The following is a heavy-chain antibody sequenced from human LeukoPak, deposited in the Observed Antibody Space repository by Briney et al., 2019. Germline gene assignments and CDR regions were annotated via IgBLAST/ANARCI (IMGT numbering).Heavy chain of an antibody. V-gene: IGHV1-46*01. CDR3: AREDESNSPEVGDALDI. CDR1: GYTFTTYY. CDR2: INPSNGRT. D-gene: IGHD1-14*01. Sequence: ASVKVSCKASGYTFTTYYMHWVRRAPGQGLEWMGIINPSNGRTYYAQNFQDRVTMTSDTSTSTVYMELSSLTSDDTAFYYCAREDESNSPEVGDALDIWGQGTMVTVSS. J-gene: IGHJ3*02.